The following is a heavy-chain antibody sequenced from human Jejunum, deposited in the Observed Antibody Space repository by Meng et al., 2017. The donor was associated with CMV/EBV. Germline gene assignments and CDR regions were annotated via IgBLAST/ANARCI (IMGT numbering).Heavy chain of an antibody. CDR1: GGSSSRSNW. J-gene: IGHJ4*02. V-gene: IGHV4-4*02. D-gene: IGHD6-19*01. CDR2: IYHSGST. CDR3: ASFPPPGKQWLVTDY. Sequence: GQLQSSGPELVKPSGTLSLTCAVSGGSSSRSNWWSWVRQPPGKGLEWIGEIYHSGSTNYNPSLKSRVTISVDKSKNQFSLKLSSVTAADTAVYYCASFPPPGKQWLVTDYWGQGTLVTVSS.